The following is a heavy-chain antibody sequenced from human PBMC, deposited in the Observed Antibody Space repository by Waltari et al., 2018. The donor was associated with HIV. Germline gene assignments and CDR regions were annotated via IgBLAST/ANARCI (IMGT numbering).Heavy chain of an antibody. CDR1: GFTFRTFD. J-gene: IGHJ4*02. CDR2: FWSDGVEI. V-gene: IGHV3-33*01. CDR3: ARGYSSSRWIPLYH. Sequence: QVQLVESGGGVVQPGTSLTLSCAVSGFTFRTFDIHWVRQSPGKGLEWLAVFWSDGVEISYADSVKGRFTISKDSSQKTLYLHLTSLRAEDTALYYCARGYSSSRWIPLYHWGRGTLVTVSS. D-gene: IGHD6-6*01.